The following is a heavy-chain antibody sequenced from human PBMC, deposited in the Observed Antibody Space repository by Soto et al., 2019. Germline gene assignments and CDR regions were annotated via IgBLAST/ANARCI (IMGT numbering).Heavy chain of an antibody. V-gene: IGHV1-2*02. J-gene: IGHJ6*02. CDR3: ARVGVIVATIEGSFYYYGMDV. D-gene: IGHD5-12*01. CDR1: GYTFTGYY. Sequence: ASVKVSCKASGYTFTGYYMHWVRQAPGQGLEWMGWINPNSGGTNYAQKFQGRVTMTRDTSISTAYMELSRLRYDDAAVYYCARVGVIVATIEGSFYYYGMDVWGQGTTVTVSS. CDR2: INPNSGGT.